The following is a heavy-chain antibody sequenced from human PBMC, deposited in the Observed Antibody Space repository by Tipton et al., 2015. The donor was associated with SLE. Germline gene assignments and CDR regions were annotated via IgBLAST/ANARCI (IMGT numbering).Heavy chain of an antibody. D-gene: IGHD2/OR15-2a*01. J-gene: IGHJ6*02. CDR3: GRGATSWRGAIYVMDV. CDR1: GGSISGHY. CDR2: IYSSGST. Sequence: LRLSCTVSGGSISGHYWTWIRQPPGKGLEWIGYIYSSGSTNYNPSLKSRITISIDVSKNQLSLKLPSVTAADSAVYYCGRGATSWRGAIYVMDVWGQGTTVSVS. V-gene: IGHV4-59*08.